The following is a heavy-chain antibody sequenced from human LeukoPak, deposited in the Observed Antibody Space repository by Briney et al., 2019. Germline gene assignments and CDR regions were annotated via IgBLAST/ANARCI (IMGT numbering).Heavy chain of an antibody. J-gene: IGHJ5*02. CDR2: ITPIIDSA. Sequence: ASVTVSCKTFGGTFRSHIFSWVRQAPGQGLEWMGKITPIIDSAKYSQKFRDRLTITGDSSTGTAYMELSSLTPEDMALYYCTRVNLRGSQYNWFDPWGQGTLVIVSS. CDR3: TRVNLRGSQYNWFDP. CDR1: GGTFRSHI. D-gene: IGHD1-26*01. V-gene: IGHV1-69*08.